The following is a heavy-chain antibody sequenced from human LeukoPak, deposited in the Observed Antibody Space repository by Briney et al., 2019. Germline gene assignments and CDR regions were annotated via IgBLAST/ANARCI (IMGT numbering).Heavy chain of an antibody. Sequence: GGSLRLSCEASTFTFTPGWMSWVRQAPGKGLEWVAMMKRDGGEKHYVDSVRGRFTISRDNAKNSLYLQMDSLRDEDTAVYYCASLDTAHPSGVHWGQGTLVTVSS. CDR2: MKRDGGEK. D-gene: IGHD5-18*01. V-gene: IGHV3-7*01. CDR1: TFTFTPGW. J-gene: IGHJ4*02. CDR3: ASLDTAHPSGVH.